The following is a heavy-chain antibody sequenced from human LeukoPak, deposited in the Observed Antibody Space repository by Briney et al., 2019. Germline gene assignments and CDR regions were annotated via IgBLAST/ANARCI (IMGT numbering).Heavy chain of an antibody. Sequence: ASVKVSCKASGYTFTGYYIHWVRQAPGQGPEWMGWMNPNSGNTGYAQKFQGRVTMTRNTSISTAYMELSSLRSEDTAVYYCARGGIAAAGTVDYWGQGTLVTVSS. CDR1: GYTFTGYY. D-gene: IGHD6-13*01. V-gene: IGHV1-8*02. J-gene: IGHJ4*02. CDR3: ARGGIAAAGTVDY. CDR2: MNPNSGNT.